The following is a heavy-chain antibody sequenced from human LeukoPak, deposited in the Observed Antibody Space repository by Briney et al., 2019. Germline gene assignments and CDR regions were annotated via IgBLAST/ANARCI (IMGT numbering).Heavy chain of an antibody. V-gene: IGHV3-23*01. D-gene: IGHD3-16*01. CDR2: ISSSGSAT. CDR1: DFTFNRSW. J-gene: IGHJ5*02. Sequence: GGSLRLSCAASDFTFNRSWMNWVRQGPGKGLEWVAAISSSGSATYYADSVKGRFTISRDNSKNTLYLQMNSLRAGDTALYYCAKDGGAGFDPWGQGTLVTVSS. CDR3: AKDGGAGFDP.